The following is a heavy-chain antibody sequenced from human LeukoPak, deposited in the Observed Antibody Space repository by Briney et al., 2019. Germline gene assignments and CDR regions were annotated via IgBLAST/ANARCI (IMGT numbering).Heavy chain of an antibody. J-gene: IGHJ4*02. Sequence: PGGSLRLSCAVSGFTFSSYAMSWARQAPGLGLEWVSVISDSGDYTSYADSVRGRFTISRDNSRNTLYLQMLSLRPEDTAVYYCAKDTSIGKNWTNGVCSPFDYWGQGTLVTVSS. CDR1: GFTFSSYA. CDR3: AKDTSIGKNWTNGVCSPFDY. V-gene: IGHV3-23*01. D-gene: IGHD2-8*01. CDR2: ISDSGDYT.